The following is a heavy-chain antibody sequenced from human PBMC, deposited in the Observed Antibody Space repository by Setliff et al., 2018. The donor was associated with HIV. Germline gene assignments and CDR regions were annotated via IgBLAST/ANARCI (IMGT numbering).Heavy chain of an antibody. CDR2: ISGSSGYE. CDR3: AREVYRYDDGSESMDV. J-gene: IGHJ6*03. V-gene: IGHV3-21*06. D-gene: IGHD5-18*01. Sequence: GGSLRLSCAASGFTFSGYNLDWVRQAPGKGLEWVSSISGSSGYEYYADSVKGRFTISRDSAKNSLYLQTSSLRAEDTAVYYCAREVYRYDDGSESMDVWGKGTTVTVSS. CDR1: GFTFSGYN.